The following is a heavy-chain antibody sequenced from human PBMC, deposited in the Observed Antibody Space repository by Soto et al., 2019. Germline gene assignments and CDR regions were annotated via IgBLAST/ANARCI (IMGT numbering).Heavy chain of an antibody. J-gene: IGHJ4*02. Sequence: SVKVSCKASGGTFSSYAISWVRQAPGQGLEWMGGIIPIFGTANYAQKFQGRVTITADKSTSTAYMELSSLRPEDTAVYYCASPPTSSGYPFDYWGQGTLVTVSS. D-gene: IGHD3-22*01. CDR2: IIPIFGTA. V-gene: IGHV1-69*06. CDR3: ASPPTSSGYPFDY. CDR1: GGTFSSYA.